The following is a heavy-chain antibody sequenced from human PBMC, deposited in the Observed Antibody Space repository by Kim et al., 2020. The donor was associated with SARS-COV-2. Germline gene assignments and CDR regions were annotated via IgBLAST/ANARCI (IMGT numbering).Heavy chain of an antibody. V-gene: IGHV3-43*02. Sequence: GGSLRLSCAASGFTFDDYAIQWVRQVPGKGLEWVSLISRDGGETNYADSVKGRFTISRDNSKKSVYLQMNSLRSEDTALYYCVRGQQWLIKNWGQGTQVTVSS. CDR3: VRGQQWLIKN. J-gene: IGHJ4*02. CDR1: GFTFDDYA. D-gene: IGHD6-19*01. CDR2: ISRDGGET.